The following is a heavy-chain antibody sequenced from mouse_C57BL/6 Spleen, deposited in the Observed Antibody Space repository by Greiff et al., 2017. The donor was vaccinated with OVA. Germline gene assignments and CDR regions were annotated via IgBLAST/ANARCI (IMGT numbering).Heavy chain of an antibody. CDR1: GYTFTSYW. Sequence: QVQLQQPGAELVMPGASVKLSCKASGYTFTSYWMYWVKQRPGQGLEWIGEIDPSDSYTNYNQKFKGKSTLTVDKSSSTAYMQLSSLTSEDSAVYYCARGGFYGRGGFDYWGQGTTLTVSS. CDR2: IDPSDSYT. V-gene: IGHV1-69*01. D-gene: IGHD1-1*01. J-gene: IGHJ2*01. CDR3: ARGGFYGRGGFDY.